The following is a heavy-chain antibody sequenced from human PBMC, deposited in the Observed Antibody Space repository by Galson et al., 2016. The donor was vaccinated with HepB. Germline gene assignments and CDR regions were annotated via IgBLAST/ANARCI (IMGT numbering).Heavy chain of an antibody. D-gene: IGHD1-26*01. CDR1: GVSISSYY. J-gene: IGHJ4*02. V-gene: IGHV4-59*01. CDR2: IYNSGYT. Sequence: SETLSLTCTVSGVSISSYYWSWIRQPPGKGLEWIGYIYNSGYTNYNPSLKSRVTMSLHTSTNQFSLKLSSVTAADTAVYFCARFPDIVGAPDYWGQGTLVTVSS. CDR3: ARFPDIVGAPDY.